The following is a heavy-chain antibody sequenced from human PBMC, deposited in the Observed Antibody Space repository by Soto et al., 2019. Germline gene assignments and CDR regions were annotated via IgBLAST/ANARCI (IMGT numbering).Heavy chain of an antibody. D-gene: IGHD5-12*01. V-gene: IGHV3-53*01. J-gene: IGHJ3*02. CDR2: VYDLDGT. Sequence: DVQLVESGGGLIQPGGSLRLSCVASGLTVSGKKYMAWVRQAPGKGPEWVSGVYDLDGTYYADSVRGRFTSSIDSSRTTVYLQMRDMRTEDAALYFGATWHLREHAYDIWGQGTMVTVSS. CDR1: GLTVSGKKY. CDR3: ATWHLREHAYDI.